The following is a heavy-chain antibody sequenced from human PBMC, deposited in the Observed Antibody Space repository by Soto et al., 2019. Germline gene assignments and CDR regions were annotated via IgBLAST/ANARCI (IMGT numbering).Heavy chain of an antibody. Sequence: EVQLVESGGGLVQPGGSLRLSCAASGFTFYNYWMHWVRQAPGKGLVWVSRVNSDGSTTNYADSVKVRFTISRDNAKNLVFLQMNNLRAEETAVYYCARGLRGYYGIDVWGQGTTVTVSS. CDR1: GFTFYNYW. CDR3: ARGLRGYYGIDV. J-gene: IGHJ6*02. CDR2: VNSDGSTT. D-gene: IGHD3-16*01. V-gene: IGHV3-74*01.